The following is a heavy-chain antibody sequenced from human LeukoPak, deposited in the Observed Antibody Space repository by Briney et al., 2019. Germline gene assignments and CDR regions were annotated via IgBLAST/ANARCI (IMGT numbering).Heavy chain of an antibody. CDR3: AGLTTAH. CDR1: GGTFTSYT. J-gene: IGHJ4*02. Sequence: SGKLSCKAAGGTFTSYTFNWVRQAPGQGLEWMRRIIPILGTANYAQKFQGRLTITADKSTNTAYMELSSLRSEDTAVYYWAGLTTAHWGQGKRVTVSS. CDR2: IIPILGTA. D-gene: IGHD4-17*01. V-gene: IGHV1-69*08.